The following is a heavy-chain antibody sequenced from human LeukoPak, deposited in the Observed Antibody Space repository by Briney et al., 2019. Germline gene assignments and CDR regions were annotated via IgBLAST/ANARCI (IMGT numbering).Heavy chain of an antibody. CDR1: GFTFDDYA. CDR3: ARDRSYGDYSYYFDY. Sequence: GGSLRLSCAASGFTFDDYAMHWVRQAPGKGLEWVAVISYDGSNKYYADSVKGRFTISRDDSKNTLYLQMNSLRAEDTAVYYCARDRSYGDYSYYFDYWGQGTLVTVSS. J-gene: IGHJ4*02. V-gene: IGHV3-30-3*01. CDR2: ISYDGSNK. D-gene: IGHD4-17*01.